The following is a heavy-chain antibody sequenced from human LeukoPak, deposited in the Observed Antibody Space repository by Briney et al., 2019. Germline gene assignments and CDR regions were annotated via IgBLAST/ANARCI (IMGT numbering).Heavy chain of an antibody. V-gene: IGHV3-53*01. Sequence: TGGSPRLSCAASGFTVSSNYMSWVRQAPGKGLEWVSVIYSGGSTYYADSVKGRFTISRDNSKNTLYLQMNSLRAEDTAVYYCARDLVWGTPGPWGQGTLVTVSS. J-gene: IGHJ5*02. CDR2: IYSGGST. D-gene: IGHD7-27*01. CDR1: GFTVSSNY. CDR3: ARDLVWGTPGP.